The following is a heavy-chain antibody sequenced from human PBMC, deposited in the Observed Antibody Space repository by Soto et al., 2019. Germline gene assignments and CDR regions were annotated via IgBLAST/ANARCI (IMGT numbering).Heavy chain of an antibody. D-gene: IGHD3-10*01. CDR2: INAGNGNT. V-gene: IGHV1-3*01. CDR3: ARPMTRFGAVQLDY. J-gene: IGHJ4*02. CDR1: GYTFTSYA. Sequence: ASVKVSCKASGYTFTSYAMHWVRQAPGQRLEWMGWINAGNGNTKYSQKFQGRVTITRDTSASTAYMELSSLRSEDTAVYYCARPMTRFGAVQLDYWGQGTLVTVSS.